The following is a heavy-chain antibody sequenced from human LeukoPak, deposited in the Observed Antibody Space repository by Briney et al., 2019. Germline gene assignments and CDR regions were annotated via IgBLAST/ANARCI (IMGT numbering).Heavy chain of an antibody. CDR2: IRYDGSNK. Sequence: GGSLRLSCAASGFTFSSYGMHWVRQAPGKGLEWVAFIRYDGSNKYYADSVKGRFTISRDNSKNTLYLQMNSLRAEDTAVYYCAKGNTYYDFWSGPARGLGGNHYWGQGTLVTVSS. CDR3: AKGNTYYDFWSGPARGLGGNHY. V-gene: IGHV3-30*02. J-gene: IGHJ4*02. CDR1: GFTFSSYG. D-gene: IGHD3-3*01.